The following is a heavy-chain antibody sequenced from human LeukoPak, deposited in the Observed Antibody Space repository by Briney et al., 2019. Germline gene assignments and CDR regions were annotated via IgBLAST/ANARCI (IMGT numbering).Heavy chain of an antibody. CDR1: GYTFTSHD. D-gene: IGHD7-27*01. J-gene: IGHJ4*02. CDR3: VRTPPSWGFDY. V-gene: IGHV1-8*01. Sequence: KVSCXASGYTFTSHDINWVRQATGQGLEWMGWMSPNSGDTGYAQKFQGRVTMTSDSSISTAYMELSSLRSEDTAIYYCVRTPPSWGFDYWGQGTLVTVSS. CDR2: MSPNSGDT.